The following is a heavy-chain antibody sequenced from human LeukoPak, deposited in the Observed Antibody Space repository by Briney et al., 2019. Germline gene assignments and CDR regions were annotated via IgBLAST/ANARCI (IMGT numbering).Heavy chain of an antibody. J-gene: IGHJ4*02. CDR3: ARDRTIFGVVLYYFDY. V-gene: IGHV3-30*04. CDR1: GFTFSNYA. D-gene: IGHD3-3*01. CDR2: IWYDGSNK. Sequence: GGSLGLSCAASGFTFSNYAMHWVRQAPGKGLEWVTVIWYDGSNKYYADSVKGRFTISRDNSKNTVYLQMNSLRAEDTAVYYCARDRTIFGVVLYYFDYWGQGTLVTVSS.